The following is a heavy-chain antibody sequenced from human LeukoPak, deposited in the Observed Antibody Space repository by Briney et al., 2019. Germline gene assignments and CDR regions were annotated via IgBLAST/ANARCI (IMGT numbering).Heavy chain of an antibody. CDR3: ARGGSGSYRFDY. V-gene: IGHV3-53*01. CDR1: GFNVNNNY. CDR2: IYSGGRA. J-gene: IGHJ4*02. Sequence: GGSLRHSCEASGFNVNNNYMSWVRQAPGKGLEWVSVIYSGGRAYYADSVKGRLTISRDNSENTLYLQMNSLRAEDTAVYYCARGGSGSYRFDYWGQGTLVTVSS. D-gene: IGHD1-26*01.